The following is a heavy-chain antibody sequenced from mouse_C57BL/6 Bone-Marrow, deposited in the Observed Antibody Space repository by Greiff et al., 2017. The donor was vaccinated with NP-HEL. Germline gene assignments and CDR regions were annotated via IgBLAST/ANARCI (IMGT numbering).Heavy chain of an antibody. CDR2: IRNKANGYTT. Sequence: EVKLMESGGGLVQPGGSLSLSCAASGFTFTDYYMSWVRQPPGKALEWLGFIRNKANGYTTEYSASVKGRFTISRDNSHSILYLQMNALGAEDSATYYCARWGGLHGGFAYWGQGTLVTVSA. V-gene: IGHV7-3*01. D-gene: IGHD2-2*01. J-gene: IGHJ3*01. CDR3: ARWGGLHGGFAY. CDR1: GFTFTDYY.